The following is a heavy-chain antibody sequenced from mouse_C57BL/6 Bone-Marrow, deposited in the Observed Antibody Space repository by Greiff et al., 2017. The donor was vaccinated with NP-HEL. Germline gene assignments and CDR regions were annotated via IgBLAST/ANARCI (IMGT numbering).Heavy chain of an antibody. CDR1: GYAFSSSW. V-gene: IGHV1-82*01. Sequence: QVQLQQSGPELVKPGASVKISCKASGYAFSSSWMNWVKQRPGKGLEWIGRIYPGDGDTNYNGKFKGKATLTADKSSSTAYMQLSSLTSEDSAVYCCARGERLDYWGQGTTLTVSS. D-gene: IGHD2-13*01. CDR3: ARGERLDY. J-gene: IGHJ2*01. CDR2: IYPGDGDT.